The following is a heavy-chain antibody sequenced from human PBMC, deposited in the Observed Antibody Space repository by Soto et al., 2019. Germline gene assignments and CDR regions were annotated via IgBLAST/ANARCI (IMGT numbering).Heavy chain of an antibody. CDR2: IIPIFGTA. CDR3: VRVGGEGAGTLLPYYDSDGMDV. J-gene: IGHJ6*02. Sequence: QVQLVQSGAEVKKPGSSVKVSCKASGGTFSSYAISWVRQAPGQGLEWMGGIIPIFGTANYAQKFQGRVTITADESTSTADMELSSMRSEDTAVYYCVRVGGEGAGTLLPYYDSDGMDVWGQGTTVTVSS. CDR1: GGTFSSYA. D-gene: IGHD3-16*01. V-gene: IGHV1-69*01.